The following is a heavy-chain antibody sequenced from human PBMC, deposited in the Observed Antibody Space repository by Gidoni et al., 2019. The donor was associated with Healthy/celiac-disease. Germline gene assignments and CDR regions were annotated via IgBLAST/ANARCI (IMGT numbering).Heavy chain of an antibody. Sequence: QVPLQESGPGLVKPSETLSLTCTVSGGSLRSYSWIWIRQPPGKGLEWIGYIYYSGSTNYNPSLKSRVTISVDTSKNQCSLKLSSVTAADTAGYYWARELYYDFWSGYYTNWFDPWGQGTLVTVSS. D-gene: IGHD3-3*01. V-gene: IGHV4-59*01. CDR2: IYYSGST. J-gene: IGHJ5*02. CDR3: ARELYYDFWSGYYTNWFDP. CDR1: GGSLRSYS.